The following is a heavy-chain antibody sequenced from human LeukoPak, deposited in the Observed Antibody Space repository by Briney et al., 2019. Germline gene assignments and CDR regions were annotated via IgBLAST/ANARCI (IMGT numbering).Heavy chain of an antibody. Sequence: LSLTCTVSGGSISSGGYYWSWIRRPPGKGLEWVSAISGSGGSTYYADSVKGRFTISRDNSKNTLYLQMNSLRAEDTAVYYCAKDTAGAVANGGFDYWGQGTLVTVSS. D-gene: IGHD6-19*01. J-gene: IGHJ4*02. CDR2: ISGSGGST. CDR1: GGSISSGGYY. CDR3: AKDTAGAVANGGFDY. V-gene: IGHV3-23*01.